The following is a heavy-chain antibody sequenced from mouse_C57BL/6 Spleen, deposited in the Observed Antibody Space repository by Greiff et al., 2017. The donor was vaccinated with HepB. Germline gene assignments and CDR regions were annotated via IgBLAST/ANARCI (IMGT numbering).Heavy chain of an antibody. D-gene: IGHD2-5*01. CDR1: GYTFTSYW. Sequence: QVQLKQSGAELVKPGASVKMSCKASGYTFTSYWITWVKQRPGQGLEWIGDIYPGSGSTNYNEKFKSKATLTVDTSSSTAYMPLSSLTSEDSAVYYCARRSNYDWYFDVWGTGTTVTVSS. CDR3: ARRSNYDWYFDV. V-gene: IGHV1-55*01. J-gene: IGHJ1*03. CDR2: IYPGSGST.